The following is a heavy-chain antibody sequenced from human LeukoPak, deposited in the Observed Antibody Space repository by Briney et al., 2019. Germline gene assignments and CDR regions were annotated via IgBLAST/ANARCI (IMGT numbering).Heavy chain of an antibody. Sequence: TGGSLRLSCAASGFTFSSYWMSWVRQAPGKGLEWVANIKQDGRTAYYVDSVKGRFTISRDNAKNSLYLQMNRLRVEDTAVYYCASDPPWENDAFDIWGQGTMVTVSS. CDR3: ASDPPWENDAFDI. D-gene: IGHD1-26*01. V-gene: IGHV3-7*01. CDR1: GFTFSSYW. J-gene: IGHJ3*02. CDR2: IKQDGRTA.